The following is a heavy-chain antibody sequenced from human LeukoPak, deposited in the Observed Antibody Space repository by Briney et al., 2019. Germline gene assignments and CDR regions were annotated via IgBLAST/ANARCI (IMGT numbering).Heavy chain of an antibody. Sequence: GSLRLSCAASGFTFSSYWIHWVRQAPGKGLVWVSIINSDGSTTNYADSVWGRFTISRDNAKNTLYLQLNSLRPEDTAVYYCARDYSSWFDYWGQGTLVTVSS. V-gene: IGHV3-74*01. CDR3: ARDYSSWFDY. D-gene: IGHD6-6*01. CDR2: INSDGSTT. CDR1: GFTFSSYW. J-gene: IGHJ4*02.